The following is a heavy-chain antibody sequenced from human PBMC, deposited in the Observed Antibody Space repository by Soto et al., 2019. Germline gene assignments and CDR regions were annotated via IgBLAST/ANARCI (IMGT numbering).Heavy chain of an antibody. CDR3: ASYGSGSYWEYNWFDP. CDR2: IYHSGST. Sequence: SETLSLTCAVSSGSISSSNWWSWVRQPPGKGLEWIGEIYHSGSTNYNPSLKSRVTISVDKSKNQFSLKLSSVTAADTAVYYCASYGSGSYWEYNWFDPWGQGTLVTVSS. D-gene: IGHD3-10*01. J-gene: IGHJ5*02. CDR1: SGSISSSNW. V-gene: IGHV4-4*02.